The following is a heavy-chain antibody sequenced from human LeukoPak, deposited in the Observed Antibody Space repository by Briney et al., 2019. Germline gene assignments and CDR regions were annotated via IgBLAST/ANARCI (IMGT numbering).Heavy chain of an antibody. D-gene: IGHD3-22*01. Sequence: GGSLRLSCAASGFTFSDYAMHWVRQAPGKGLEWLTFIRYDGSNKYYADSLKGRFTISRDNSKNTLYLQMNSLRAENTAVYYCAKEAFVYSGYYPLDYWGQGTLVTVSS. V-gene: IGHV3-30*02. J-gene: IGHJ4*02. CDR1: GFTFSDYA. CDR3: AKEAFVYSGYYPLDY. CDR2: IRYDGSNK.